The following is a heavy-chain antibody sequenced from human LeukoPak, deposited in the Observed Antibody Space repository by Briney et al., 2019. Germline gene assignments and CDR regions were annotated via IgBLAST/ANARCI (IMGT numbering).Heavy chain of an antibody. CDR3: ARAPSSWKWFDP. J-gene: IGHJ5*02. V-gene: IGHV4-39*07. D-gene: IGHD6-13*01. Sequence: PSETLSLTCTVSGGSISSSSYYWGWIRQPPGKGLEWIGEINHSGSTNYNPSLKSRVTISVDTSKNQFSLKLSSVTAADTAVYYCARAPSSWKWFDPWGQGTLVTVSS. CDR1: GGSISSSSYY. CDR2: INHSGST.